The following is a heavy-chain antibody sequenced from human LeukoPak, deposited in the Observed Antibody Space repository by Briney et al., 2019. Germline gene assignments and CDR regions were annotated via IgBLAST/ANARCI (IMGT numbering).Heavy chain of an antibody. Sequence: SXXLSLTCTVSGYSISSGYYWGWIRPPPGKGLEWIGSIYHSGSTYYNPSLKSRVTISVDTSNNQFSLKLSSVTAADTAVYYCARELYYYDSRGLMDVWGKGTTVTVSS. CDR2: IYHSGST. J-gene: IGHJ6*03. D-gene: IGHD3-22*01. V-gene: IGHV4-38-2*02. CDR3: ARELYYYDSRGLMDV. CDR1: GYSISSGYY.